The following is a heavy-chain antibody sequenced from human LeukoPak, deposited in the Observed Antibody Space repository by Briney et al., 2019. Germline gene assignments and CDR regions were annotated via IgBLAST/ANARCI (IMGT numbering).Heavy chain of an antibody. CDR1: GYTFTSYG. CDR3: ARDTVVVVAARWFDP. Sequence: ASVKVSCKASGYTFTSYGISWVRQAPGQGLEWIGWISAYNGNTNYAQKLQGRVTMTTDTSTSTAYMELRSLRSDDTAVYYCARDTVVVVAARWFDPWGQGTLVTVSS. D-gene: IGHD2-15*01. V-gene: IGHV1-18*01. J-gene: IGHJ5*02. CDR2: ISAYNGNT.